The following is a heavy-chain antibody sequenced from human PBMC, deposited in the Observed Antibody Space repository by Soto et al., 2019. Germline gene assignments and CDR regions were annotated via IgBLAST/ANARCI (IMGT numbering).Heavy chain of an antibody. CDR1: GGSFSGYY. CDR3: ARDRQYYQFWSGCQNEGPCAMDV. CDR2: INHCGGT. J-gene: IGHJ6*02. D-gene: IGHD3-3*02. Sequence: QVQLQQWGAGLLKPSETLSLTCAVYGGSFSGYYWTWIRQAPGKGLEWIGEINHCGGTNYNSSLKLSVNISVDTSKNQFSLILYSVTAAAAAVYYCARDRQYYQFWSGCQNEGPCAMDVWGQGTTVTVSS. V-gene: IGHV4-34*02.